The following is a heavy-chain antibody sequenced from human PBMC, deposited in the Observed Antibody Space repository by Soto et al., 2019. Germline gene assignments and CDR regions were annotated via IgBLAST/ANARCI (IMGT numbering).Heavy chain of an antibody. V-gene: IGHV3-21*01. CDR1: GFTFSSYS. CDR3: ARDPRTTVTTLDFDY. D-gene: IGHD4-17*01. Sequence: GGSLRLSCAASGFTFSSYSMNWVRQAPGKGLEWVSSISSSSSYIYYADSVKGRFTISRDNAKNSLYLQMNSLRAEDTAVYYCARDPRTTVTTLDFDYWGQGTLVTVSS. CDR2: ISSSSSYI. J-gene: IGHJ4*02.